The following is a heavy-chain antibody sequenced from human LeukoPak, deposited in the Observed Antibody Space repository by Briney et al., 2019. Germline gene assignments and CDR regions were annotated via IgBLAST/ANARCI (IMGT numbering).Heavy chain of an antibody. V-gene: IGHV3-30*18. CDR1: GFTFNNYC. Sequence: RGGSLRLSCAPSGFTFNNYCMHWVRQAPGKGLEWVALISYDGSNKYFADSVKGRFTISRDNSKNTLYLQMHSLRAEDTAVYYCAKDNVAAAGRYFDYWGQGTLVTVSS. D-gene: IGHD6-13*01. CDR3: AKDNVAAAGRYFDY. J-gene: IGHJ4*02. CDR2: ISYDGSNK.